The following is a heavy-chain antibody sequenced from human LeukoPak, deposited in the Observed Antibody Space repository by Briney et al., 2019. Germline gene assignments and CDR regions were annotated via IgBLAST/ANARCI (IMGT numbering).Heavy chain of an antibody. J-gene: IGHJ4*02. D-gene: IGHD3-22*01. CDR3: ARSYDSGGYPVGFDN. Sequence: SETLSLTCTVSGGSMTTYYWSWIRQPAGKRLEWIGRIYTSGRSDYNPSLKSRVTMSVDTSRSQFSLKLSSVTAADTAVYYCARSYDSGGYPVGFDNWGQGTLVTVSS. CDR2: IYTSGRS. V-gene: IGHV4-4*07. CDR1: GGSMTTYY.